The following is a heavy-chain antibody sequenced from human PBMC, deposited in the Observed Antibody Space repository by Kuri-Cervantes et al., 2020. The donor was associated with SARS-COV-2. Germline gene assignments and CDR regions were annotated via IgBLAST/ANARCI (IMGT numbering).Heavy chain of an antibody. CDR1: GGTFSSYA. CDR3: ARSANYGSGSYYMSYGMDV. D-gene: IGHD3-10*01. CDR2: LITILGIA. Sequence: SVKVSCKASGGTFSSYAISWVRQAAGQGLEWMGRLITILGIANYAQKLQGRVTITADKSTSTAYMELSSLRSEDAAVYYCARSANYGSGSYYMSYGMDVWGQGTTVTVSS. J-gene: IGHJ6*02. V-gene: IGHV1-69*04.